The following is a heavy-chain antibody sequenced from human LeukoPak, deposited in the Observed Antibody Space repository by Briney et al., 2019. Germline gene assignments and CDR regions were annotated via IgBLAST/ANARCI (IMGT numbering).Heavy chain of an antibody. CDR1: VYLISRGYY. V-gene: IGHV4-38-2*02. Sequence: WDTQSLLCSVSVYLISRGYYLGWIGHPPGTGLEGIGSIYHSWSTNYNPSHKSRVTISVDTYKKLFSLKLSSVTAADTAVYYCARDGPTKGAFDIWGQGTMVTVSS. CDR2: IYHSWST. J-gene: IGHJ3*02. CDR3: ARDGPTKGAFDI.